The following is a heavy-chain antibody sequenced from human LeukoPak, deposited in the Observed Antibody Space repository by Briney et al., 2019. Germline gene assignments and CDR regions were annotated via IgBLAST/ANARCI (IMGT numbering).Heavy chain of an antibody. Sequence: PGGSLRLSCAASGFTFSDYYKSWIRQAPGKGLEWVSYISSSGSTIYYADSVKGRLTISRDNAKNSLYLQMNSLRAEDTAVYYCARDRVNYYYGSGSTSLFDYWGQGTLVTVSS. CDR2: ISSSGSTI. J-gene: IGHJ4*02. CDR3: ARDRVNYYYGSGSTSLFDY. V-gene: IGHV3-11*01. CDR1: GFTFSDYY. D-gene: IGHD3-10*01.